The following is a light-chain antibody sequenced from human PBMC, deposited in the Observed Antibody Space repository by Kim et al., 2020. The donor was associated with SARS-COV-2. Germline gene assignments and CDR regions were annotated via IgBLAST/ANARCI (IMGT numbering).Light chain of an antibody. Sequence: GQSVTISCTGTSSDVGGYNYVSWYQHHPGKAPKLMIYDVNKRPSAVPDRFSGSKSGNTASLTISGLQAEDEADYYCYSFAGTYTWVFGGGTQLTVL. CDR3: YSFAGTYTWV. CDR2: DVN. V-gene: IGLV2-11*01. J-gene: IGLJ3*02. CDR1: SSDVGGYNY.